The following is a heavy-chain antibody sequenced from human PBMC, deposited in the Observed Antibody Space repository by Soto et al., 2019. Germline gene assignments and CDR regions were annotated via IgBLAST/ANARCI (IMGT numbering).Heavy chain of an antibody. CDR1: GYTFTSHG. D-gene: IGHD6-13*01. CDR2: ISAYNGNT. CDR3: ARERDDSRWSSAENLHH. J-gene: IGHJ1*01. Sequence: ASVKVSCKASGYTFTSHGIHWVRQAPGQGLEWMGWISAYNGNTDYAQKLQGRVTMTRDTSTSTAYMELRSLRSDDTAVYYCARERDDSRWSSAENLHHWGQGTLVTVSS. V-gene: IGHV1-18*01.